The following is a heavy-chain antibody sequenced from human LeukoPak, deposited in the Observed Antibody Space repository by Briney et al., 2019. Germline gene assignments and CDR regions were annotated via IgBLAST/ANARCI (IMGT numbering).Heavy chain of an antibody. CDR1: GFTFSSYS. Sequence: GGSLRLSCAASGFTFSSYSMNWVRQAPGKGLEWVSYISSSSSTIYYADSVKGRFTISRDNAKNSLYLQMNSLRAEDTAVYYCAREYCSGGSCYPGDAFDIWGQGTMITVSS. J-gene: IGHJ3*02. V-gene: IGHV3-48*01. D-gene: IGHD2-15*01. CDR3: AREYCSGGSCYPGDAFDI. CDR2: ISSSSSTI.